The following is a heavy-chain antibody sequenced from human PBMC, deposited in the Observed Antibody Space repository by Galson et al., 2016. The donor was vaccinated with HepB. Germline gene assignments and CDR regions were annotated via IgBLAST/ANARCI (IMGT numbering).Heavy chain of an antibody. V-gene: IGHV2-5*02. D-gene: IGHD5-18*01. CDR2: VYWDDYK. CDR3: LPFDF. J-gene: IGHJ4*02. CDR1: GFSLRTSGEG. Sequence: PALVKPTQTLTLTCTFSGFSLRTSGEGVGWIRQPPGKALEWLALVYWDDYKRYSPSLMSRLTITKDTSKNQVVLTMAIYFCAKVETTAFLPFDFWGQGTLVTVSS.